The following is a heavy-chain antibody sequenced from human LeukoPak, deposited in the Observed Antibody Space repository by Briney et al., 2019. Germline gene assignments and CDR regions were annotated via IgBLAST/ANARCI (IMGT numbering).Heavy chain of an antibody. D-gene: IGHD3-10*01. V-gene: IGHV3-48*02. CDR1: GFTFSSYS. CDR2: ISSSSSTI. J-gene: IGHJ6*02. CDR3: ARDYYYGSGTYSMDV. Sequence: PGRSLRLSCAASGFTFSSYSMNWVRQAPGKGLEWVSYISSSSSTIYYADSVKGRFTISRDNAKNSLYLQMNSLRDEDTAVYYCARDYYYGSGTYSMDVWGQGTTVTVSS.